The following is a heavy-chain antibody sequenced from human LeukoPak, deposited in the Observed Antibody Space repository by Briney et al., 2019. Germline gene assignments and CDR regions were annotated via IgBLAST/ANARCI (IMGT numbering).Heavy chain of an antibody. V-gene: IGHV3-11*01. D-gene: IGHD2-15*01. J-gene: IGHJ4*02. CDR3: ARDADQTYCSGGSCYSPLSHYFDY. CDR1: GFTFSDYY. CDR2: ISSSGSTI. Sequence: GGSLRLSCAASGFTFSDYYMSWIRQAPGKGLEWVSYISSSGSTIYYADSVKGRFTISRDNAKNSLYLQINSLRAEDTAVYYCARDADQTYCSGGSCYSPLSHYFDYWGQGTLVTVSS.